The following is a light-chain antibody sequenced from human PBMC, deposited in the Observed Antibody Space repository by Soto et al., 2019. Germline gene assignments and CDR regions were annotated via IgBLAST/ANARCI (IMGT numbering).Light chain of an antibody. CDR2: YDD. Sequence: QLVLTQPPSVSEAPRQRVTISCSGSSSNIGNNAVNWYQQLPGKAPKLLNYYDDLLPSGVSDRFSGSKSGTSAFLAISGLQSEDEADYYCAAWDDSLKGPVFGGGTKLTVL. V-gene: IGLV1-36*01. CDR3: AAWDDSLKGPV. CDR1: SSNIGNNA. J-gene: IGLJ3*02.